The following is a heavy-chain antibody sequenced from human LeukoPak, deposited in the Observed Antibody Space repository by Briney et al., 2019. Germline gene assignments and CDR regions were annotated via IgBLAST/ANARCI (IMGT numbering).Heavy chain of an antibody. CDR1: GGSISSGGYY. CDR2: IYYSGST. Sequence: SQTLSLTCTVSGGSISSGGYYWSWIRQHPGKGLEWIGYIYYSGSTYYNPSLKSRVTISVDTSKNQFSLKLSSVTAADTAVYYCARPYCSGGSCYDWYFDLWGRGTLVTVSP. V-gene: IGHV4-31*03. CDR3: ARPYCSGGSCYDWYFDL. J-gene: IGHJ2*01. D-gene: IGHD2-15*01.